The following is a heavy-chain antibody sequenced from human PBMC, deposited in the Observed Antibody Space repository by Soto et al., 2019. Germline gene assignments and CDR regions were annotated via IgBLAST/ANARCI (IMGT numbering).Heavy chain of an antibody. Sequence: PGGSLRLSCVASGFTFSSYWMSRVRQAPGKGLEGVANIKHDGSEENYVDSVKGRFTISRDNAKNSLYLQMNSLRAEDTAVYYCARDLAAGTGWFDPWGQGTLVTVSS. J-gene: IGHJ5*02. CDR2: IKHDGSEE. D-gene: IGHD6-13*01. CDR1: GFTFSSYW. CDR3: ARDLAAGTGWFDP. V-gene: IGHV3-7*03.